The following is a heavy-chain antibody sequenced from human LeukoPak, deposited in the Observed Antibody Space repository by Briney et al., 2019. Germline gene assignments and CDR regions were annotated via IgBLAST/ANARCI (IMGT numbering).Heavy chain of an antibody. CDR2: INNDGTTT. D-gene: IGHD3-16*02. Sequence: PGGSLRLSCAASGFTFSSHWMHWVRQVPGKGLVWVSRINNDGTTTTYADSVGGRFTISRDNAKNTLHLQMNSLRVEDTAVYYCVRGYTIGPGGYWGQGTLVTVSS. V-gene: IGHV3-74*01. CDR3: VRGYTIGPGGY. CDR1: GFTFSSHW. J-gene: IGHJ4*02.